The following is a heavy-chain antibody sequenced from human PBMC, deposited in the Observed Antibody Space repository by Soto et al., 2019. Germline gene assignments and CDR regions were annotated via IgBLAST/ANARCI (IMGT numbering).Heavy chain of an antibody. CDR3: ARNYCSGGSCLNFDH. Sequence: SETLSLTCAVSGDSITGRYWGWIRQPPGKGLEWIGCIYYRGNAYYNPSLQTRVTISVDTSKNQFSLKLSSVTAADTAVYYCARNYCSGGSCLNFDHWGQGTLVTVSS. CDR1: GDSITGRY. V-gene: IGHV4-39*07. J-gene: IGHJ4*02. D-gene: IGHD2-15*01. CDR2: IYYRGNA.